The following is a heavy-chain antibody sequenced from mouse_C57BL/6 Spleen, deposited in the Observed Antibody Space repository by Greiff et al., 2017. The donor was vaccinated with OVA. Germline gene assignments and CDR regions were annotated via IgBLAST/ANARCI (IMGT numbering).Heavy chain of an antibody. J-gene: IGHJ4*01. Sequence: QVQLQQSGAELVKPGASVKISCKASGYAFSSYWMNWVKQRTGKGLEWIGQIYPGDGDTNYNGKFKGKATLTADKSSSTAYMQLSSLTSEDSAVYFCAKSPDVGGLGYYAMDYWGQGTSVTVSS. V-gene: IGHV1-80*01. D-gene: IGHD3-1*01. CDR2: IYPGDGDT. CDR3: AKSPDVGGLGYYAMDY. CDR1: GYAFSSYW.